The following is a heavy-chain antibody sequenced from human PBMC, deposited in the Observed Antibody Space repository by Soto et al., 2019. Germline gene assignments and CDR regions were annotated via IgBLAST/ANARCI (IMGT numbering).Heavy chain of an antibody. CDR3: ARVSTIFGVADYYGMDG. Sequence: SVKVSCKASGGTFSSYAISWVRQAPGQGLEWMGGIIPIFGTANYAQKFQGRVTITADESTSTAYMELSSLRSEDTAVYYCARVSTIFGVADYYGMDGWGQGTTVTVSS. J-gene: IGHJ6*02. CDR2: IIPIFGTA. V-gene: IGHV1-69*13. D-gene: IGHD3-3*01. CDR1: GGTFSSYA.